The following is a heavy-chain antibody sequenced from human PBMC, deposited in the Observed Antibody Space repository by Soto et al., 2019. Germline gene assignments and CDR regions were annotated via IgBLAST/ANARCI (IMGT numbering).Heavy chain of an antibody. CDR3: RDQYYFDY. CDR1: GDSVSTNSAT. V-gene: IGHV6-1*01. J-gene: IGHJ4*02. Sequence: SQTLSLTCAISGDSVSTNSATWDWIRPSPSRGLEWLGRTYYRSTWNNDYAASVKGRITINPDTSNNQLSLQLNSVTPDDTAVYYRRDQYYFDYWGQGTLVTVSS. CDR2: TYYRSTWNN.